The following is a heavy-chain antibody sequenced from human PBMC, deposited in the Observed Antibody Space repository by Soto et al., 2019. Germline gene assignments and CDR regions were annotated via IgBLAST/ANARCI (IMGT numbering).Heavy chain of an antibody. V-gene: IGHV4-34*01. CDR3: ARGPRSSEWLLTRGYFDY. J-gene: IGHJ4*02. Sequence: QVQLQQWGAGLLKPSETLSLTCAVYGGSFSGYYWSWIRQPPGKGLEWIGEINHSGSTNYNPSLKSRVTISVDTSKNQFSLKLSSVTAADTAVYYCARGPRSSEWLLTRGYFDYWGQETLVTVSS. D-gene: IGHD6-19*01. CDR2: INHSGST. CDR1: GGSFSGYY.